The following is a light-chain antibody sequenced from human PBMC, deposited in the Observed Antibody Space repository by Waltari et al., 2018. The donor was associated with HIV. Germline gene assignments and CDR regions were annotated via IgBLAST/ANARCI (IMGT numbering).Light chain of an antibody. Sequence: DIVMTQSPDSLTVSLGERATIHCTSSRTVFYSSDNQNYLAWYLQRPGQSPKVLIFWASTRAFGVSDRFRGSGSGTHFSLTLSSLQADDVGIYYCQQYYTVPPTFGGGTKVEI. J-gene: IGKJ4*01. CDR3: QQYYTVPPT. CDR1: RTVFYSSDNQNY. V-gene: IGKV4-1*01. CDR2: WAS.